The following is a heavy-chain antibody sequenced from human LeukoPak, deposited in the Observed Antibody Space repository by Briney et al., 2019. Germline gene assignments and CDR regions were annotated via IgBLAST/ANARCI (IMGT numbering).Heavy chain of an antibody. D-gene: IGHD6-13*01. CDR2: ISAYNGNT. CDR1: GYTFTSYG. Sequence: ASVKVSCKASGYTFTSYGISWVRQAPGQGLEWMGWISAYNGNTNYAQKLQGRVTMTTDTSTSTAYMELSSLRSEDTAVYYCARVYKQQLVHDAFDIWGQGTMVTVSS. CDR3: ARVYKQQLVHDAFDI. V-gene: IGHV1-18*01. J-gene: IGHJ3*02.